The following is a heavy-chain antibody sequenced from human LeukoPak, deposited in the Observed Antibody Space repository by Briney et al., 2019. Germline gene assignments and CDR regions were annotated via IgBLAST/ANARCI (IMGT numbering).Heavy chain of an antibody. V-gene: IGHV3-74*01. J-gene: IGHJ4*02. D-gene: IGHD1-14*01. CDR1: GFTFSSYA. CDR2: INSDGSIT. Sequence: GGSLRLSCAASGFTFSSYAMSWVRQTPGKGLVWVSHINSDGSITSYADSVKGRFTISRDNAKNTLYLQMNNLRADDTAVYYCAAGEPYVYWGQGTLVTVSS. CDR3: AAGEPYVY.